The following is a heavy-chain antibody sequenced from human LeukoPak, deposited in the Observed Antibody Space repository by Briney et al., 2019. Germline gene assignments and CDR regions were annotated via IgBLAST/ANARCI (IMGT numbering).Heavy chain of an antibody. CDR1: EFTISRYW. CDR3: ARGWNATPRSGFDI. J-gene: IGHJ3*02. D-gene: IGHD2-15*01. V-gene: IGHV3-74*01. CDR2: INNDGSIT. Sequence: GGSLRLSCAASEFTISRYWMHWVRQAPGKGLVWVSNINNDGSITTYADSVKGRFTISRDNVKNTLFLQMNSLGAEDTALYYCARGWNATPRSGFDIWGLGTMVTVSS.